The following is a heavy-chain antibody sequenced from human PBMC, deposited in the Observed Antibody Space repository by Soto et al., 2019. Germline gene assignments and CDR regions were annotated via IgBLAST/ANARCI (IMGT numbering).Heavy chain of an antibody. CDR1: GGSFSGYY. J-gene: IGHJ5*02. V-gene: IGHV4-34*01. Sequence: PSETLSLTCAVYGGSFSGYYWSWIRQPPGKGLEWIGEINHSGSTNYNPSLKSRVTISVDTSKNQFSLKLSSVTAADTAVYYCARREFTMIVVVTGPWGHGIRVNVSS. D-gene: IGHD3-22*01. CDR2: INHSGST. CDR3: ARREFTMIVVVTGP.